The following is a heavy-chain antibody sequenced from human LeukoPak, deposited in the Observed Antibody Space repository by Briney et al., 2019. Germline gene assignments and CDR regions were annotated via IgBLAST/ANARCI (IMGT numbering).Heavy chain of an antibody. CDR1: GYTFTSYG. V-gene: IGHV1-18*01. Sequence: ASVKVSCKASGYTFTSYGISWVRQAPGQGLEWMGWISAYNGNTNYAQKVQGRVTMTTDTSTNTAYMEVKSLRSDDTAVYYCARSGAYGYYYYYYYMDVWGKGTTVTVSS. D-gene: IGHD5-12*01. CDR3: ARSGAYGYYYYYYYMDV. J-gene: IGHJ6*03. CDR2: ISAYNGNT.